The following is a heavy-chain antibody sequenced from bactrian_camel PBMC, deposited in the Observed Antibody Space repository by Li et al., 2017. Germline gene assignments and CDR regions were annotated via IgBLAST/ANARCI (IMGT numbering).Heavy chain of an antibody. CDR1: GHTDSSYC. Sequence: QLVESGGGSVQTGGSLRLSCAASGHTDSSYCMGWFRQTPGNEREDVAAIDKDGRTSYADSVTGRFTIPKDNAKNTLALQMNDLKLEDTAMYYCAAEKPGPYGCIYCLHGSCYTHWGQGTQVTVS. CDR3: AAEKPGPYGCIYCLHGSCYTH. CDR2: IDKDGRT. J-gene: IGHJ4*01. D-gene: IGHD1*01. V-gene: IGHV3S55*01.